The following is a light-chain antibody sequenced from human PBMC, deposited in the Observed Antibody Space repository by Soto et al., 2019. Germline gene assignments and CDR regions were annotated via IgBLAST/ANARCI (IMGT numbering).Light chain of an antibody. CDR3: QSYDTSLSGVV. J-gene: IGLJ3*02. Sequence: QSVLTQPPSVSGAPGQSFTFSCTGSSSNIGAGYDVCWYQQLPGTAPKLLIYGDTHRPSGVPGRFSGSKSGTSASLAITGLQAEDEADYYCQSYDTSLSGVVFGGGTKLTVL. CDR1: SSNIGAGYD. V-gene: IGLV1-40*01. CDR2: GDT.